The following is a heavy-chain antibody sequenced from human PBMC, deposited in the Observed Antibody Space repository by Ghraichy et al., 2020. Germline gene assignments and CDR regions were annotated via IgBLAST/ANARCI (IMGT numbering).Heavy chain of an antibody. V-gene: IGHV4-34*01. J-gene: IGHJ4*02. CDR2: INHSGST. CDR3: ASTGGGYSYGADY. Sequence: SQTLSLTCAVYGGSFSGYYWSWIRQPPGKGLEWIGEINHSGSTNYDPSLKSRVTISVDTSKNQFSLKLSSVTAADTAVHYCASTGGGYSYGADYWGQGTLVTVSS. D-gene: IGHD5-18*01. CDR1: GGSFSGYY.